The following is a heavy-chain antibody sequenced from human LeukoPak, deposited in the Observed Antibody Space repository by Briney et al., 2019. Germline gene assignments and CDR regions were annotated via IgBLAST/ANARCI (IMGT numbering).Heavy chain of an antibody. J-gene: IGHJ4*02. CDR1: GFTFSTYW. Sequence: PGGSLRLSCAASGFTFSTYWMSWVRQAPGRGLEWVANIKEDGSDKYYVDSVNGRFTISRDNAKDSLYLQMNSLRAEDTAVYYCARVGSAAGGPPFFDYWGQGTLVTVSS. D-gene: IGHD6-13*01. V-gene: IGHV3-7*01. CDR3: ARVGSAAGGPPFFDY. CDR2: IKEDGSDK.